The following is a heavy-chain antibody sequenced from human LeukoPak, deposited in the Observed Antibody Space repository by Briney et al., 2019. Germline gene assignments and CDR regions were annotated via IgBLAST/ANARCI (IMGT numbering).Heavy chain of an antibody. CDR2: ISSSGSTI. CDR1: GFTFSSYE. V-gene: IGHV3-48*03. J-gene: IGHJ6*02. CDR3: ARAYSSSWPNYYYYGMDV. D-gene: IGHD6-13*01. Sequence: PGGSLRLSCAASGFTFSSYEMNWVRQAPGKGLEWVSYISSSGSTIYYADSVKGRFTISRDNAKNSLYLQMNSLRDEDTAVYYCARAYSSSWPNYYYYGMDVWGQGTTVTVSS.